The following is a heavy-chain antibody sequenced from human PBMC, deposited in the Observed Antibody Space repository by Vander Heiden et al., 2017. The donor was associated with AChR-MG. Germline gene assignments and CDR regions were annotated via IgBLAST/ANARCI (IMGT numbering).Heavy chain of an antibody. CDR1: GFSLSPRGMY. Sequence: QVTLRESGPALVKPTQTLTLTCTFSGFSLSPRGMYVSWIRQPPGKALEWLAVIDWNDDKYYSTSLKTRLTISKDTSKSQVVLTMTNMDPVDTATYYCAYEQYSRYFYYGMDVWGQGTTVTVS. D-gene: IGHD4-4*01. CDR3: AYEQYSRYFYYGMDV. J-gene: IGHJ6*02. CDR2: IDWNDDK. V-gene: IGHV2-70*01.